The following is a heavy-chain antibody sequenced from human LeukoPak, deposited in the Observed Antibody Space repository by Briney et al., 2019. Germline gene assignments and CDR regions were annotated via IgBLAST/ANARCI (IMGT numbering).Heavy chain of an antibody. V-gene: IGHV3-7*01. D-gene: IGHD1-26*01. Sequence: GGSLRLSCAASGFTFSSYWMSWVRQAPGKGLEWVANIKQDGSEKYYVDSVKGRFTISRDNAKNSLYLQMNSLRAEDTAVYYCARDSSWELLQVAFDIWGQGTMVTVSS. J-gene: IGHJ3*02. CDR2: IKQDGSEK. CDR1: GFTFSSYW. CDR3: ARDSSWELLQVAFDI.